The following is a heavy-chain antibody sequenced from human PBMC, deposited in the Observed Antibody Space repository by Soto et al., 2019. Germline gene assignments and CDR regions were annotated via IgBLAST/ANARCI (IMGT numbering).Heavy chain of an antibody. V-gene: IGHV3-48*02. CDR2: ISSSSSII. Sequence: WVLQAPGKGLEWVSYISSSSSIIYYADSVKGRFTISRDNAKNSLYLQMNSLRDEDTAVYYCARDRGVVVTGSPLDYWGQGTLVTVSS. D-gene: IGHD3-22*01. CDR3: ARDRGVVVTGSPLDY. J-gene: IGHJ4*02.